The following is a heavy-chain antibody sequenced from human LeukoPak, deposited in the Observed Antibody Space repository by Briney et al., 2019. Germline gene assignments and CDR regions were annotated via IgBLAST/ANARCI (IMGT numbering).Heavy chain of an antibody. CDR2: INHSGST. CDR1: GGSFSGYY. V-gene: IGHV4-34*01. Sequence: SETLSLTCAVYGGSFSGYYWSWIRQPPGKGLEWIGEINHSGSTNYNPSLKSRATISVDTSKNQFSLKLSSVTAADTAVYYCARESGDCALDYWGQGTLVTVSS. CDR3: ARESGDCALDY. D-gene: IGHD2-21*02. J-gene: IGHJ4*02.